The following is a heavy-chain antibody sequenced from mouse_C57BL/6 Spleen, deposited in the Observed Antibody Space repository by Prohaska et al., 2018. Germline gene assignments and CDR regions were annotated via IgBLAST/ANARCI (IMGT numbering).Heavy chain of an antibody. Sequence: QVQLQQPGAELVRPGSSVKLSCKASGYTFTSYWMDWVKQRPGQGLEWIGNIYPSDSETHYNQKFKDKATLTVDKSSSTAYMQLSSLTSEDSAVYYCARLTGTYYFDYWGQGTTLTVSS. D-gene: IGHD4-1*01. CDR3: ARLTGTYYFDY. V-gene: IGHV1-61*01. CDR1: GYTFTSYW. CDR2: IYPSDSET. J-gene: IGHJ2*01.